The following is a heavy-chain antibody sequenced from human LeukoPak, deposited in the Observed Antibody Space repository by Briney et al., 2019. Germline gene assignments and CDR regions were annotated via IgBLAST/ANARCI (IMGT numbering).Heavy chain of an antibody. V-gene: IGHV5-51*01. D-gene: IGHD6-13*01. CDR2: IYPGDSDT. CDR1: GYSFTSYW. Sequence: GESLKISCKGSGYSFTSYWIGWVRQMPGKGLEWMGIIYPGDSDTRYSPSFQGQVTISADKSISTAYLQWSSLKASDTAMYYCARHAACIAAAGACDWYFDLWGRGTLVTVSS. J-gene: IGHJ2*01. CDR3: ARHAACIAAAGACDWYFDL.